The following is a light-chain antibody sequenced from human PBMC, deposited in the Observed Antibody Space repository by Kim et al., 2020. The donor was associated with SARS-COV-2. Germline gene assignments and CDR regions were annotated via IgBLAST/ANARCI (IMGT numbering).Light chain of an antibody. CDR3: QQCGTSRT. CDR2: AAS. CDR1: QSGGNSC. V-gene: IGKV3-20*01. J-gene: IGKJ1*01. Sequence: LSPGEKTTPSCSADQSGGNSCLAWYQQKPGQAPRLLIYAASTRATGIPDRFSGSGSGTDFTLTISRLEPEDFAVYFCQQCGTSRTFGRGTKVDIK.